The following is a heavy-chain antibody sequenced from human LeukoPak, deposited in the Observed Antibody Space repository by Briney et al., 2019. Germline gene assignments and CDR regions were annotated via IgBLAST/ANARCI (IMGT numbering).Heavy chain of an antibody. V-gene: IGHV1-18*01. CDR1: GYTFTTYG. J-gene: IGHJ4*02. CDR2: INIYNGNT. D-gene: IGHD6-13*01. Sequence: GASVKVSCKASGYTFTTYGVSWVRQAPGQGPEWMGWINIYNGNTNYAQKFQGRVTVTTDTSTSTVYMELRSLRSDDTAVYYCARRGLAAAGLYYFDYWGQGTLVTVSS. CDR3: ARRGLAAAGLYYFDY.